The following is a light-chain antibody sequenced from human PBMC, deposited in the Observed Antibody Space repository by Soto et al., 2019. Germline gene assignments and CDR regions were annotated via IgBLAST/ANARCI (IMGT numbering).Light chain of an antibody. CDR1: QGINNF. CDR3: QHYSTVWA. Sequence: IQMTHSPSSLSASVGARVTITCRASQGINNFLAWFQQKPGKAPKSPIYDASSSQSGVPSRFSGSGSGTEFTLTISSLKPDDFATYYCQHYSTVWAFGQGPRWIS. CDR2: DAS. J-gene: IGKJ1*01. V-gene: IGKV1-16*01.